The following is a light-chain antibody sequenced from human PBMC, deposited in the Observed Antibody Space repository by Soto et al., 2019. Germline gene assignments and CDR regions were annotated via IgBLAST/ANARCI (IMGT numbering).Light chain of an antibody. CDR2: EVS. J-gene: IGLJ1*01. CDR3: CSYAGSSTFSYF. V-gene: IGLV2-23*02. CDR1: SSDVGSYNL. Sequence: QSALTQPASVSGSPGQSITISCTGTSSDVGSYNLVSWYQQHPGKAPKLMIYEVSKQPSGVSNRFSGSKSGKTDSLTIYGLQADDEADYYCCSYAGSSTFSYFFGTGTKVTVL.